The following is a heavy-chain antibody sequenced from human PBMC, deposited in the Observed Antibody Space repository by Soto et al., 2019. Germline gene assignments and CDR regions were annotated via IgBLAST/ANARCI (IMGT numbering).Heavy chain of an antibody. V-gene: IGHV1-18*01. CDR2: ISTYNGNT. CDR3: AREGSSTWYAPLDY. D-gene: IGHD6-13*01. Sequence: QVQLVQSGPEVKKPGASVKVSCKASGYTFTSYGINWVRQAPGQGLEWMGWISTYNGNTNYAQKLQGRVTMTTDTSTSTAYMELRSLSSDDTAVYYCAREGSSTWYAPLDYWGQGTLVTVSS. CDR1: GYTFTSYG. J-gene: IGHJ4*02.